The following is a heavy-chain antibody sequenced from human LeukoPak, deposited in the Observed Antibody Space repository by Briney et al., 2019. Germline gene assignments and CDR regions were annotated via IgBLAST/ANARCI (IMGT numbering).Heavy chain of an antibody. V-gene: IGHV4-4*07. Sequence: SETLSLTCTVSGGSTSSYYWSWIRQPAGKGLEWIGRIYTSGSTNYNPSLKSRVTMSVDTSKNQFSLKLSSVTAADTAVYYCARGPRVYYGSGSYPPAFDYWGQGTLVTVSS. CDR3: ARGPRVYYGSGSYPPAFDY. CDR2: IYTSGST. J-gene: IGHJ4*02. CDR1: GGSTSSYY. D-gene: IGHD3-10*01.